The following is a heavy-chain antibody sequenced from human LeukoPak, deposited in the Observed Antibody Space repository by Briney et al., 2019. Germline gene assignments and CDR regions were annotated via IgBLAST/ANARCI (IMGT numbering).Heavy chain of an antibody. CDR1: GFTFTSSA. J-gene: IGHJ6*02. CDR2: IVVGSGNT. CDR3: AADPANYYYCGMDV. Sequence: TSVKVSCKASGFTFTSSAMQWVRQARGQRLEWIGWIVVGSGNTNYAQKFQERVTITRDMSTSTAYMELSSLRSEDTAVYYCAADPANYYYCGMDVWGQGTTVTVSS. V-gene: IGHV1-58*02.